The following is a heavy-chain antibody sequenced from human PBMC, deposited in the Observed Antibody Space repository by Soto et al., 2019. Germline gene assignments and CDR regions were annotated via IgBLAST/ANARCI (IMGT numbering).Heavy chain of an antibody. CDR2: IYPGDSDT. V-gene: IGHV5-51*01. D-gene: IGHD3-3*01. Sequence: GESLKISCKGSGYSFTIYCIGWVLQMPWKGLEWMGIIYPGDSDTRYSPSFQGQVTISADKSISTAYLQWSSLKASDTAMYYCARLFVVAASPPYYYGMDVWGQGTTVTVSS. CDR3: ARLFVVAASPPYYYGMDV. J-gene: IGHJ6*02. CDR1: GYSFTIYC.